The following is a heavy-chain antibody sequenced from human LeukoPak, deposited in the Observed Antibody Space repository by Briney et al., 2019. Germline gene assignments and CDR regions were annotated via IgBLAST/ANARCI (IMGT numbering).Heavy chain of an antibody. V-gene: IGHV3-11*03. CDR3: ATHWRFGEFDYYYYGMDV. D-gene: IGHD3-10*01. CDR2: ISSGGNYT. Sequence: PGGSLRLSCAASGFTFSDYYMSWIRQAPGKGLEWVSYISSGGNYTNYSDSVKGRFTISRDNAKSSLYLQMNSLRVEDTAVYYCATHWRFGEFDYYYYGMDVWGQGTTVTVSS. J-gene: IGHJ6*02. CDR1: GFTFSDYY.